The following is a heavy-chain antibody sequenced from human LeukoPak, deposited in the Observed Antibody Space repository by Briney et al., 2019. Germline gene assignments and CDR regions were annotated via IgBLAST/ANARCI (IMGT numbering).Heavy chain of an antibody. J-gene: IGHJ5*02. D-gene: IGHD5-12*01. Sequence: GSPRLSCTASGFVLSDYGMHWVRQAPGKGLEWVAFVRNDGSNEYYVGSVKGRFTISRDKSKNTLYLQMNSLRAEDTAVYSCAKESDSGYHSEGPKTWGLGTLVTVSS. V-gene: IGHV3-30*02. CDR2: VRNDGSNE. CDR3: AKESDSGYHSEGPKT. CDR1: GFVLSDYG.